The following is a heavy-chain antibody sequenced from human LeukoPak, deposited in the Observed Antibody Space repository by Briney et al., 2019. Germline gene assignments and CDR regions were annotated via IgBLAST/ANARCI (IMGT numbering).Heavy chain of an antibody. J-gene: IGHJ5*02. CDR1: GGSITSGDYY. CDR2: IYLGGSS. V-gene: IGHV4-61*02. D-gene: IGHD4-17*01. CDR3: ARDLYGDGSYFDP. Sequence: SQTLSLTCTVSGGSITSGDYYWSWLRQPAGKGLEWIGRIYLGGSSSDQPSLKSRITISAETAKNACSLILSSVTAADTALYYCARDLYGDGSYFDPRGQGTLVTVSS.